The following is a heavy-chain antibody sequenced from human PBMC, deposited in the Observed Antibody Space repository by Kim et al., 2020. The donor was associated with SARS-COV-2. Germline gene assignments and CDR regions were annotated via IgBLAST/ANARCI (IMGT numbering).Heavy chain of an antibody. V-gene: IGHV3-23*01. CDR3: ARGNGSPDY. D-gene: IGHD1-26*01. J-gene: IGHJ4*02. Sequence: YADSVKSRFTISRDNSKKTLYLQMNSLRTDDTAVYYCARGNGSPDYWGQGTLVTVFS.